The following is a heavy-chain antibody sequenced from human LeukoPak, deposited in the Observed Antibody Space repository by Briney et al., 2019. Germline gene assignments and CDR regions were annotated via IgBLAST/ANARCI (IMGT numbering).Heavy chain of an antibody. CDR2: MNPKTGDT. D-gene: IGHD6-13*01. CDR3: ARSRGYSESYHDY. V-gene: IGHV1-8*01. J-gene: IGHJ4*02. CDR1: GYTFSYYD. Sequence: GASVKVSCKASGYTFSYYDINWVRQATGQGLEWMGWMNPKTGDTGHAQNFQGRVTMTRDTSISTAYMELSSLRSEDTAVYYCARSRGYSESYHDYWGQGTLVTVSS.